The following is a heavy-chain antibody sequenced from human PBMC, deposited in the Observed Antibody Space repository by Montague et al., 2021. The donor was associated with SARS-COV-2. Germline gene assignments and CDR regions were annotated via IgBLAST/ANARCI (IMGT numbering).Heavy chain of an antibody. D-gene: IGHD2-2*01. Sequence: SETLSLTCIVSGSSVRSYYWSWIRQPPGKGLEWIGYIYDSGSTNYNPSLKSRVTISVDTSKNQFSLKLSSVTAADTAVYYCARSQDCSTTSCHFNYWGQGTLVTVSS. CDR3: ARSQDCSTTSCHFNY. CDR1: GSSVRSYY. J-gene: IGHJ4*02. V-gene: IGHV4-59*08. CDR2: IYDSGST.